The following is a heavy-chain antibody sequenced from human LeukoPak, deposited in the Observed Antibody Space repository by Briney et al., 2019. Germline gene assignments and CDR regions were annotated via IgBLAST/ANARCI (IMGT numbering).Heavy chain of an antibody. V-gene: IGHV4-59*01. CDR1: GGSISSYY. CDR2: IYYSGST. Sequence: SETLSLTCTVSGGSISSYYWSWIRQPPGKGLEGIGYIYYSGSTNYNPSLKSRVTISVDTSKNQFSLKLRSVTAADTAVYYCARSPLGKQQLFLFDYWGQGTLVTVSS. CDR3: ARSPLGKQQLFLFDY. J-gene: IGHJ4*02. D-gene: IGHD6-13*01.